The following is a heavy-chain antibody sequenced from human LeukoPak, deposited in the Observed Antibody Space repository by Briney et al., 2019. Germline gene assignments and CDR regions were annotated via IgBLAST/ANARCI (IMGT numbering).Heavy chain of an antibody. CDR3: ARDRYTVVSWYFDL. D-gene: IGHD4-23*01. V-gene: IGHV4-31*03. J-gene: IGHJ2*01. Sequence: SQTLSLTCTVSGGSISSGGYYWSWIRQHPGKGLEWIGYIYYSGSTYYNPSLKSRVTISVDTSKNKFSLKLSSVTAADTAVYYCARDRYTVVSWYFDLWGRGTLSLSPQ. CDR1: GGSISSGGYY. CDR2: IYYSGST.